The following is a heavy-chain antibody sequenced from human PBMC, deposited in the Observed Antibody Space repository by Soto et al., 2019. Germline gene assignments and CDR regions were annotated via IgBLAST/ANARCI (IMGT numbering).Heavy chain of an antibody. Sequence: PGGSLRLSCAASGFTFSTYAMSWVRQAPGKGLEWVSVISGSGGSTYYADSVKGRFTISRDNSKNTLYLQMNSLRAEDTAVYYCAREYSSSWYWEAFDIWGQGTMVTVSS. D-gene: IGHD6-13*01. CDR1: GFTFSTYA. CDR2: ISGSGGST. J-gene: IGHJ3*02. CDR3: AREYSSSWYWEAFDI. V-gene: IGHV3-23*01.